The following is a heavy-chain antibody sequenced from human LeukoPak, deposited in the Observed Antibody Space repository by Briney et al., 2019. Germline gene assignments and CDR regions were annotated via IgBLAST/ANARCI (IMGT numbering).Heavy chain of an antibody. CDR3: AKAWAGYSTGVDY. CDR2: TSYDGNKK. J-gene: IGHJ4*02. V-gene: IGHV3-30*18. D-gene: IGHD4-11*01. Sequence: PGGSLRLSCAASGFTFSTYGMHWVRQAPGKGLEWVAVTSYDGNKKYYEDSVKGRFTISRDNSKNTLYLQINSLRAEDTAVYYCAKAWAGYSTGVDYWGQGTLLIGSS. CDR1: GFTFSTYG.